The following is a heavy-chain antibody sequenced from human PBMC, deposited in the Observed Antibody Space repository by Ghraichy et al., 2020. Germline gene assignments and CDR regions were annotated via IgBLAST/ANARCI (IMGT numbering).Heavy chain of an antibody. CDR2: IYYSGST. CDR3: ARLDESPYYFDY. J-gene: IGHJ4*02. V-gene: IGHV4-39*01. CDR1: GGSISSSSYY. Sequence: ESLNISCTVSGGSISSSSYYWGWIRQPPGKGLEWIGSIYYSGSTYYNPSLKSRVTISVDTSKNQFSLKLSSVTAADTAVYYCARLDESPYYFDYWGQGTLVTVSS. D-gene: IGHD3-9*01.